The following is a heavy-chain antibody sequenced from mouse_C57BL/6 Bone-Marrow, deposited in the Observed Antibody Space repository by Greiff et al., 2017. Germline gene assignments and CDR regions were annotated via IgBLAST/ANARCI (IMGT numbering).Heavy chain of an antibody. J-gene: IGHJ3*01. V-gene: IGHV1-74*04. CDR1: GYTFTSYW. CDR2: IHPSDSDT. CDR3: ARGAWFAY. Sequence: VKLQESGAELVKPGASVKVSCKASGYTFTSYWMHWVKQRPGQGLEWIGRIHPSDSDTNYNQKFKGKATLTVDKSSSPAYMQLSSLTSEDSAVYYCARGAWFAYWGQETLVTVSA.